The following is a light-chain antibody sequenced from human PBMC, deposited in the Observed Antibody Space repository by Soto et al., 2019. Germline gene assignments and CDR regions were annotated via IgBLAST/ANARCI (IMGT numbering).Light chain of an antibody. CDR3: QQYGSSPPT. CDR2: GAS. V-gene: IGKV3-20*01. J-gene: IGKJ1*01. Sequence: EIVLTQSPGTLSLSPGERATLSCRASQSVSTNYLAWYQRKPGQAPRLLIYGASSRATDIPNRFSGSGSGTDFTLTIPRLKAEDFAVYYCQQYGSSPPTFGQGTKVEIK. CDR1: QSVSTNY.